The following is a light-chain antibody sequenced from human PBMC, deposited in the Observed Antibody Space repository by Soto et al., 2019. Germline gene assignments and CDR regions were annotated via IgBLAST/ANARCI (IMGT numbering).Light chain of an antibody. Sequence: EVVLTQSTVTLSLSQGERATLSCRASQSFRGLLAWYQQKPGQAPRLLIYDAYNRATGIPPRFSGSGSGTDVTLTISSLEPEDAAVYYGQQRHMWPITFGQGTRLEIK. CDR2: DAY. CDR1: QSFRGL. V-gene: IGKV3-11*01. J-gene: IGKJ5*01. CDR3: QQRHMWPIT.